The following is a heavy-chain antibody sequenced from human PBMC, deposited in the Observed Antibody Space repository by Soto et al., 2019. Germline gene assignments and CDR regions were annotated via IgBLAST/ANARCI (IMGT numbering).Heavy chain of an antibody. D-gene: IGHD3-22*01. V-gene: IGHV3-21*01. CDR3: ARDYYDSSGYYFEALRYAFDI. Sequence: GGSLRLSCAASGFTFSSYSMNWVRQAPGKGLEWVSSISSSSSYIYYADSVKGRFTISRDNAKNSLYLQMNSLRAEDTAVYYCARDYYDSSGYYFEALRYAFDIWGQGTMVTVSS. CDR1: GFTFSSYS. J-gene: IGHJ3*02. CDR2: ISSSSSYI.